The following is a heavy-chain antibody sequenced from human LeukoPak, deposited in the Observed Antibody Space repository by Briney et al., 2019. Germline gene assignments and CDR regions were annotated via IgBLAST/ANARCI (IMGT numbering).Heavy chain of an antibody. CDR1: GYTFTGYY. Sequence: ASVKVSCKASGYTFTGYYMHWVRQAPGQRLEWMGRINPNSGGTNYAQKFQGRVTMTRDTSISTAYMELSRLRSDDTAVYYCASFGPREGYYYYYMDVWGKGTTFTVSS. V-gene: IGHV1-2*06. D-gene: IGHD1-26*01. CDR3: ASFGPREGYYYYYMDV. CDR2: INPNSGGT. J-gene: IGHJ6*03.